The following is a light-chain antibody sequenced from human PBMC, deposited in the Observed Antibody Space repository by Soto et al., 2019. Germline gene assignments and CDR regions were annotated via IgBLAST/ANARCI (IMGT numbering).Light chain of an antibody. CDR3: QQYHRIPGT. V-gene: IGKV4-1*01. CDR1: QSLLYTSSNKNS. CDR2: WAS. Sequence: DIVMTQSPDSLAVSLGERATINCKSSQSLLYTSSNKNSLAWYQQRPGQPPKLLIYWASTRESGVPDRFTGSGSGTDFTLTIRSRQAEDVAVYYCQQYHRIPGTFGPGTKVDIK. J-gene: IGKJ3*01.